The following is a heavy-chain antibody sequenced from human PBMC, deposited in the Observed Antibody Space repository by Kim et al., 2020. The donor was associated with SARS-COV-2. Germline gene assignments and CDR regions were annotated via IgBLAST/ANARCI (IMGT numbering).Heavy chain of an antibody. J-gene: IGHJ5*02. Sequence: SETLSLTCTVSGGSISSGGYYWSWIRQHPGKGLEWIGYIYYSGSTYYNPSLKSLVTISVDTSKNQFSLKLSSVTAADTAVYYCARARDYSNSQFGTFFDPWGQGTLVTVSS. CDR2: IYYSGST. CDR3: ARARDYSNSQFGTFFDP. D-gene: IGHD4-4*01. V-gene: IGHV4-31*01. CDR1: GGSISSGGYY.